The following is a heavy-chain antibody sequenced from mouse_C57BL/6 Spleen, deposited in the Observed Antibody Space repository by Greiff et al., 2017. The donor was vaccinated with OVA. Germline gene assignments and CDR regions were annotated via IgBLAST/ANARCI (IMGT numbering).Heavy chain of an antibody. CDR3: TSTMVKNYFDY. Sequence: VQLQPSGAELVRPGASVNLSCTASGFNIKDDYMHWVKQRPEQGLEWIGWIDPENGDTEYASKFQGKATITADTSSNTAYLQLSSLTSEDTAVYYCTSTMVKNYFDYWGQGTTLTVSS. V-gene: IGHV14-4*01. J-gene: IGHJ2*01. D-gene: IGHD2-2*01. CDR1: GFNIKDDY. CDR2: IDPENGDT.